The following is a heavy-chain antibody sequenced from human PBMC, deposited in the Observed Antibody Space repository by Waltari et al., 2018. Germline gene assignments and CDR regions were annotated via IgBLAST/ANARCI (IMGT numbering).Heavy chain of an antibody. CDR1: EFTFSNYG. Sequence: QEQLVESGGGVVQPGTSLRLSCAASEFTFSNYGMHWVRQAPGKGLGWVASILYDGSKAFYGDTLKGRFAISRDNAKKTLFLQMDSLRPEDTAVYYCAKDYCAGGSCYIDHWGLGTLVTVSS. V-gene: IGHV3-30*18. CDR2: ILYDGSKA. D-gene: IGHD2-15*01. CDR3: AKDYCAGGSCYIDH. J-gene: IGHJ4*02.